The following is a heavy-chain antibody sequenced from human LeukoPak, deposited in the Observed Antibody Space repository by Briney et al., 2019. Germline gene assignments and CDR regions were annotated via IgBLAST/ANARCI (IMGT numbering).Heavy chain of an antibody. CDR1: GYTFTSYG. V-gene: IGHV1-18*01. J-gene: IGHJ4*02. D-gene: IGHD6-19*01. CDR2: ISAYNGNT. Sequence: GASVKVSCKASGYTFTSYGISWVRQAPGQGLEWMGWISAYNGNTNYAQKLQGRVTMTTDTPTSTAYMELRSLRSDDTAVYYCATVTVAGSFDYWGQGTLVTVSS. CDR3: ATVTVAGSFDY.